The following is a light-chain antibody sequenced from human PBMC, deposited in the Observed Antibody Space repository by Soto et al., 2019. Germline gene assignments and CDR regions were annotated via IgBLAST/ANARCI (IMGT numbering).Light chain of an antibody. CDR2: AAS. CDR1: QGISSW. Sequence: DIQMTQSPSSVSASVGDRVTITCRASQGISSWLAWYQQKQGKAPKLLIYAASSLQSGVPSRFSGSVSGTAFTLTISSMQPEDFSTYYCLQANGFPCTYGPGTRLEIK. CDR3: LQANGFPCT. V-gene: IGKV1-12*01. J-gene: IGKJ5*01.